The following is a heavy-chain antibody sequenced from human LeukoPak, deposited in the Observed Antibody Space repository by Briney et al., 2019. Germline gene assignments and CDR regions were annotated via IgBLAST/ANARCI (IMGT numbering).Heavy chain of an antibody. J-gene: IGHJ6*03. D-gene: IGHD3-10*01. CDR2: INPNSGGT. Sequence: LGASVKVSCKASGYTFTGYYMHWVRQAPGQGLEWMGWINPNSGGTNYAQKFQGRVTMTRDTSISTAYMELSRLRSDDTAVYYCARDYYGSGSYYGHMDVWGKGTTVTVSS. V-gene: IGHV1-2*02. CDR1: GYTFTGYY. CDR3: ARDYYGSGSYYGHMDV.